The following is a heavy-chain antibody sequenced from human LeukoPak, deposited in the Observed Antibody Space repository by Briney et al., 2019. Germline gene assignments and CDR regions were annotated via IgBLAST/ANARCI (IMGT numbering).Heavy chain of an antibody. CDR1: GGSISSSSYY. CDR2: IYYSGST. Sequence: SETLSLTCTVSGGSISSSSYYWGWIRQPPWKGLEWIGSIYYSGSTYYNPSLKSRVTISLDTSKNQFSLKLSSVTAADTAVYYCARLGYCSGGSCYYFDYWGQGTLVTVSS. D-gene: IGHD2-15*01. V-gene: IGHV4-39*01. CDR3: ARLGYCSGGSCYYFDY. J-gene: IGHJ4*02.